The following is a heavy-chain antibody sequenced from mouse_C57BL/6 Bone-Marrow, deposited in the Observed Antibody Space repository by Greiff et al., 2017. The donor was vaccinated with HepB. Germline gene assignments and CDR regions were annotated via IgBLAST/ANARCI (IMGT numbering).Heavy chain of an antibody. CDR1: GFTFSSYA. Sequence: EVKVVESGEGLVKPGGSLKLSCAASGFTFSSYAMSWVRQTPEKRLEWVAYISSGGDYIYYADPVKGRFTISRDNARNTLYRQMSSLKSEDTAMYYCTRDPRWLLKAYWGQGTLVTVSA. CDR3: TRDPRWLLKAY. CDR2: ISSGGDYI. D-gene: IGHD2-3*01. V-gene: IGHV5-9-1*02. J-gene: IGHJ3*01.